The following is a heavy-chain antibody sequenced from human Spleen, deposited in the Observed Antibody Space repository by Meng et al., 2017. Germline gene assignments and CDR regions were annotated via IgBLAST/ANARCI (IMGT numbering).Heavy chain of an antibody. CDR2: ITGGGGVT. J-gene: IGHJ4*02. V-gene: IGHV3-23*01. CDR3: VRDNYGANDY. Sequence: EVQLLESGGGLVQPGGSLRLSCAASGFTFNSFAMSWVRQTPGKGLEWVSAITGGGGVTYYADSVKGRFTISRDNSKNTLYLQMNSLRAEDTAVYYCVRDNYGANDYWGQGTLVTVSS. D-gene: IGHD4/OR15-4a*01. CDR1: GFTFNSFA.